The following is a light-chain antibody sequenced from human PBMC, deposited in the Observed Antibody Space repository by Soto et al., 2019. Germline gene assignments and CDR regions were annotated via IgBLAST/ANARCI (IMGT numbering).Light chain of an antibody. Sequence: QSALTQPPSASGSPGQSVTISRTGTSSDIGGYNSVSWYQQHPGKAPRLMIYEVNKRPSGVPDRFSGSKSGYTASLTVSGLQTEDEAFYYCSSSAGIYHYLVFGGGTQLTVL. CDR1: SSDIGGYNS. CDR3: SSSAGIYHYLV. J-gene: IGLJ3*02. CDR2: EVN. V-gene: IGLV2-8*01.